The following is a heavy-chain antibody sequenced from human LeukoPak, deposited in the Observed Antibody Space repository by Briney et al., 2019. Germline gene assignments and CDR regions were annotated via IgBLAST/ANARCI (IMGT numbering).Heavy chain of an antibody. D-gene: IGHD3-22*01. CDR1: GFTFSSYW. CDR2: IKQDGSEK. Sequence: GGSLRLSCAASGFTFSSYWMSWVRQAPGKGLEWVANIKQDGSEKYYVDSVKGRFTISRDNSKNTLYLQMSSLRVDDTAVYYCAKGGSYYDSNNWDYWGQGTLVTVSS. CDR3: AKGGSYYDSNNWDY. J-gene: IGHJ4*02. V-gene: IGHV3-7*01.